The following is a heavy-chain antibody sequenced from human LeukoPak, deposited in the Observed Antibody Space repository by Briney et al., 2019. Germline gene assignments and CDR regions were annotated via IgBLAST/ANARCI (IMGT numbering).Heavy chain of an antibody. D-gene: IGHD3-16*01. CDR2: ISSSSSTI. J-gene: IGHJ4*02. CDR3: AKYTNDYVWGSYSEHDY. V-gene: IGHV3-48*04. Sequence: GGSLRLSCAASGFTFSSYSMNWVRQAPGKGLEWVSYISSSSSTIYYADSVKGRFTISRDNAKNSLYLQMSSLRAEDTAVYYCAKYTNDYVWGSYSEHDYWGQGTLVTVSS. CDR1: GFTFSSYS.